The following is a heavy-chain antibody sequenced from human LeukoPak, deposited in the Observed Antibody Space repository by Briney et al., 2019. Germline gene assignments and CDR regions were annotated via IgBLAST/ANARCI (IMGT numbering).Heavy chain of an antibody. D-gene: IGHD2-2*01. Sequence: GESLKISFQGSGYRFTNYWIGWVRQMPGKGLEWMGIVYPGDSQTRYSPSFQGQGTISADKSISTAYLQWSSLKASDTAMYFCARLGSHCSSTSCYAFDIWGQGTMVTVSS. CDR2: VYPGDSQT. CDR3: ARLGSHCSSTSCYAFDI. V-gene: IGHV5-51*01. CDR1: GYRFTNYW. J-gene: IGHJ3*02.